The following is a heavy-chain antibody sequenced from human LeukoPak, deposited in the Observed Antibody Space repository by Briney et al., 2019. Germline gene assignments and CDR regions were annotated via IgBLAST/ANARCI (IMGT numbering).Heavy chain of an antibody. D-gene: IGHD6-19*01. Sequence: GGSLRLSCTASGFTFSNYAMSWVRQSPGKGLDWISTISGSGSSTYYADSVKGRFTISRDNSKNTLYLQMNSLRAEDTAVYYCAKEGSSGWWYSDLWGRGTLVTVSS. J-gene: IGHJ2*01. CDR3: AKEGSSGWWYSDL. CDR1: GFTFSNYA. V-gene: IGHV3-23*01. CDR2: ISGSGSST.